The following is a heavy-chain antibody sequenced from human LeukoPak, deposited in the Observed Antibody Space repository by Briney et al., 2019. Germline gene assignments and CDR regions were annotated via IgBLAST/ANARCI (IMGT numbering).Heavy chain of an antibody. J-gene: IGHJ6*04. V-gene: IGHV1-69*13. CDR1: GGTFSSYA. CDR3: AREQGYCSSTSCYTGMDV. D-gene: IGHD2-2*02. Sequence: SVKVSCKASGGTFSSYAISWVRQAPGQGLEWMGGIIPIFGTANYAQEFQGRVTITADESTSTAYMELSSLRSEDTAVYYCAREQGYCSSTSCYTGMDVWGKGTTVTVSS. CDR2: IIPIFGTA.